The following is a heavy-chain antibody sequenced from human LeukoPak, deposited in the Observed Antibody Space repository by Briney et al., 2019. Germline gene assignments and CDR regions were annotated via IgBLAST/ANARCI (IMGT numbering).Heavy chain of an antibody. V-gene: IGHV3-74*01. CDR3: ARGYCSSTSCYRRGSAFDI. J-gene: IGHJ3*02. D-gene: IGHD2-2*02. CDR2: INTDGSST. CDR1: GFTFSSYW. Sequence: PGGSLRLSCAASGFTFSSYWMHWVRQAPGKGLVWVSRINTDGSSTSYADSVKGRFTISRDNAKNTLYPQMNSLRAEDTAVYYCARGYCSSTSCYRRGSAFDIWGQGTMVTVSS.